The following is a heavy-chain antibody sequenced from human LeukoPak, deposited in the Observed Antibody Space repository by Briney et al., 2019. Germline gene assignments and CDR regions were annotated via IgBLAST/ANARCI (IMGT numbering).Heavy chain of an antibody. Sequence: PGGSLRLSCAASGFTFSSFSMNWVRQAPGKGLEWLSYISSTSSAIYYADSLKGRFTISRDNSKSTLYLQMNSLRAEDTAVYYCARDYSTGYFYFDYWGQGTLVTVSS. CDR1: GFTFSSFS. D-gene: IGHD3-22*01. CDR2: ISSTSSAI. J-gene: IGHJ4*02. V-gene: IGHV3-48*01. CDR3: ARDYSTGYFYFDY.